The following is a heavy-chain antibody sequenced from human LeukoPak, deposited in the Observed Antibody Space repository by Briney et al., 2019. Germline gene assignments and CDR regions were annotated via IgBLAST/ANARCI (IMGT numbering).Heavy chain of an antibody. CDR2: IIPILGIA. V-gene: IGHV1-69*02. D-gene: IGHD6-19*01. CDR1: GYTFTSYY. CDR3: ARISPPVAGSEYYFDY. Sequence: SVKVSCKASGYTFTSYYMHWVRQAPGQGLEWMGRIIPILGIANYAQKFQGRVTITADKSTSTAYMELSSLRSEDTAVYYCARISPPVAGSEYYFDYWGQGTLVTVSS. J-gene: IGHJ4*02.